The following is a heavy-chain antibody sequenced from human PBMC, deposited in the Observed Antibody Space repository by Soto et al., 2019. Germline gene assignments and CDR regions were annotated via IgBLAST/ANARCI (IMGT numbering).Heavy chain of an antibody. CDR2: SSQDGKFR. Sequence: QVKLVESGGDVVQPEMSLRLSCVASGFTFSRYAFHWVRQAPGKGLEWLAVSSQDGKFRSYGESVRDRFTISRDNSNNTFFLQMRRLRTEDTAIYYCVSDSQLLYEGGDLEVWGRGTQVRVSS. D-gene: IGHD3-10*01. V-gene: IGHV3-30*04. CDR1: GFTFSRYA. J-gene: IGHJ3*01. CDR3: VSDSQLLYEGGDLEV.